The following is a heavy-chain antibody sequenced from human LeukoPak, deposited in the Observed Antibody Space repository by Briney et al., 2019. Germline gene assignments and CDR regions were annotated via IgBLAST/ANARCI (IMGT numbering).Heavy chain of an antibody. J-gene: IGHJ4*02. D-gene: IGHD1-14*01. CDR1: GDSLSGYY. Sequence: KTSETLSLTCAVYGDSLSGYYWTWIRQPPGKGLEWIGEINHSGSTNYNPSLKSRVTISVDTSKNQFSLNLNPVTAADTAIYYCATNVPGTTYFDPWGQGTLVTVSP. V-gene: IGHV4-34*01. CDR2: INHSGST. CDR3: ATNVPGTTYFDP.